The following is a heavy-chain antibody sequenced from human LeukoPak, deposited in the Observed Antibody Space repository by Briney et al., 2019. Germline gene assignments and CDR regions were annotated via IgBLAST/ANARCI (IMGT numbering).Heavy chain of an antibody. D-gene: IGHD1-26*01. V-gene: IGHV3-48*03. CDR3: ASSEGGSYSTQVNYFDY. Sequence: GGALRLSCAASGFTFSSYEMNWVRQAPGKGLEWISYISSSGSTIYYADSVKGRFTISRDNAKNSLYLKMNSLRAEDTAVYYCASSEGGSYSTQVNYFDYWGQGTLVTVSS. CDR1: GFTFSSYE. CDR2: ISSSGSTI. J-gene: IGHJ4*02.